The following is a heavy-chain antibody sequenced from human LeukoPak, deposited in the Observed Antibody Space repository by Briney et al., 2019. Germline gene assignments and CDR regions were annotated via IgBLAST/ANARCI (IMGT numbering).Heavy chain of an antibody. J-gene: IGHJ6*03. V-gene: IGHV1-2*04. D-gene: IGHD2-2*01. CDR2: INPNSGGT. CDR1: GYTFTGYY. Sequence: ASVKVSCKASGYTFTGYYMHWVRQAPGQGLEWMGWINPNSGGTNYAQKFQGWVTMTRDTSISTAYMELSSLRSEDTAVYYCARTNQLLLYLGYMDVWGKGTTVTVSS. CDR3: ARTNQLLLYLGYMDV.